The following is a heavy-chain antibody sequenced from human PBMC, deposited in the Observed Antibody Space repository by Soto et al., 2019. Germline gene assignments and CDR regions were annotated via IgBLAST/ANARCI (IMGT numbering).Heavy chain of an antibody. Sequence: GGSLRLSCAASGVTFRSYSMNWVRQAPGKGLEWVSSISSSSSYIYYADSVKGRFTISRDNAKNSLYLQMNSLRAEDTAVYSCASLEYSSSWDDYWGQGTLVTVSS. J-gene: IGHJ4*02. CDR2: ISSSSSYI. V-gene: IGHV3-21*01. D-gene: IGHD6-6*01. CDR1: GVTFRSYS. CDR3: ASLEYSSSWDDY.